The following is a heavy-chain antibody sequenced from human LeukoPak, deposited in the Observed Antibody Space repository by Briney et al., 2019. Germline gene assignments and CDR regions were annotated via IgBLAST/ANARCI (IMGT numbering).Heavy chain of an antibody. J-gene: IGHJ3*02. V-gene: IGHV4-30-2*01. D-gene: IGHD3-22*01. CDR1: GGSISSGGYS. CDR3: ARGANYYDSSGYSLDKKAGAFDI. Sequence: SQTLSLTCAVSGGSISSGGYSWSWIRQPPGKGLEWIGYIYHSGSTYYNPSLKSRVTISVDRSKNQFSLKLSSVTAADTAVYYCARGANYYDSSGYSLDKKAGAFDIWGQGTMVTVSS. CDR2: IYHSGST.